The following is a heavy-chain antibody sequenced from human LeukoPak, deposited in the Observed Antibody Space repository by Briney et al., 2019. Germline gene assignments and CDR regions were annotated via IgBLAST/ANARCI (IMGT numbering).Heavy chain of an antibody. CDR3: ARGNGLGYYYYYYMDV. CDR1: GGSFSGYY. J-gene: IGHJ6*03. V-gene: IGHV4-34*01. Sequence: SETLSLTCAVYGGSFSGYYWSWIRQPPGKGLEWIGEINHSGSTNYNPSLKSRVTISVDTSKNQFSLKLSSVTAADTAVYYCARGNGLGYYYYYYMDVWGKGTTVTVSS. D-gene: IGHD3/OR15-3a*01. CDR2: INHSGST.